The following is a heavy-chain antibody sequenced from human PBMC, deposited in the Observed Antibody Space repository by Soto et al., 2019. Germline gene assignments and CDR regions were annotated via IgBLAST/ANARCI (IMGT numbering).Heavy chain of an antibody. D-gene: IGHD3-3*02. Sequence: HSATQSLTYICSDGSISHYYWSWLRHSPGKGLEWIGYADYSGSTDYNPSLKSRVTMAVDTSKNPVSLKLNSVTTADTAVYYCARDRSTYGGGGTGEVKENWFDPWGPGTLVTVSS. J-gene: IGHJ5*02. CDR1: DGSISHYY. CDR3: ARDRSTYGGGGTGEVKENWFDP. CDR2: ADYSGST. V-gene: IGHV4-59*01.